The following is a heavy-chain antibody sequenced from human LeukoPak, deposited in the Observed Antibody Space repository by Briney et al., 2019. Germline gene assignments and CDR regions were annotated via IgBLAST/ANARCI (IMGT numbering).Heavy chain of an antibody. J-gene: IGHJ3*02. V-gene: IGHV3-23*01. D-gene: IGHD2-15*01. CDR2: ISGSGGST. Sequence: GGSLRLSCAASGFTFSSYAMSWVRQAPGEGLEWVSAISGSGGSTYYADSVKGRFTISRDNSKNTLYLQMNSLRAEDTAVYYCAREVVVVVAATTEGAFDIWGQGTMVTVSS. CDR1: GFTFSSYA. CDR3: AREVVVVVAATTEGAFDI.